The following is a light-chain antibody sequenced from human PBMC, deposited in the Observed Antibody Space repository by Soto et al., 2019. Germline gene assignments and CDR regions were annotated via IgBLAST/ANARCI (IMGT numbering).Light chain of an antibody. CDR2: GVS. V-gene: IGKV1-5*01. J-gene: IGKJ4*01. CDR1: QSISSW. Sequence: DIQMTQSPSTLSASVGDRVTITCRASQSISSWLAWYQQKPGQPPRVILFGVSTRATAIPDRFSGSGSGTDFTLTISRLEPDDFGLYYCHQYGNSPLTFGGGTKVE. CDR3: HQYGNSPLT.